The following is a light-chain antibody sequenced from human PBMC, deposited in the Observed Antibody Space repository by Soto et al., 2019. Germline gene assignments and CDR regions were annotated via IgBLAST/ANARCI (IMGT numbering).Light chain of an antibody. CDR1: QSISSY. Sequence: DIQMTQSPSSLSASVGYRVTITGRASQSISSYLHWYQQKPGKAPDLLIYTASNLESGVPSRFSGSGSGTDFTLTISSLQPEDFATYFCQQSYSRPRTFGQGTKVDI. CDR3: QQSYSRPRT. J-gene: IGKJ1*01. V-gene: IGKV1-39*01. CDR2: TAS.